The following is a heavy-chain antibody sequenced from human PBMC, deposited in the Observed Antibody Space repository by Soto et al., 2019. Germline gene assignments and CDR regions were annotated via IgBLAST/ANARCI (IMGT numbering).Heavy chain of an antibody. CDR2: ISGSGGST. CDR1: GFTFSSYA. CDR3: AKQPITIFPLDHPTKENWFDP. Sequence: GGSLRLSCAASGFTFSSYAMSWVRQAPGKGLEWVSAISGSGGSTYYADSVKGRFTISRDNSKNTLYLQMNSLRAEDTAVYYCAKQPITIFPLDHPTKENWFDPWGQGTLVTVSS. D-gene: IGHD3-9*01. J-gene: IGHJ5*02. V-gene: IGHV3-23*01.